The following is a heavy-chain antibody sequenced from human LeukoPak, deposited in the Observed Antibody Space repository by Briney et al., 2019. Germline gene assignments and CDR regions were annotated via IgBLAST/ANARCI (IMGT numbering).Heavy chain of an antibody. Sequence: ASVKVSCKASGYTFTGYYMHWVRQAPGQGLEWMGWINPKSGGTNYAQKFQGKVTMTRDTSISTAYMELSRLRSDDTAVYYRSRSSSWYFDYWGQGTLVTVSS. V-gene: IGHV1-2*02. J-gene: IGHJ4*02. CDR3: SRSSSWYFDY. CDR2: INPKSGGT. CDR1: GYTFTGYY. D-gene: IGHD6-13*01.